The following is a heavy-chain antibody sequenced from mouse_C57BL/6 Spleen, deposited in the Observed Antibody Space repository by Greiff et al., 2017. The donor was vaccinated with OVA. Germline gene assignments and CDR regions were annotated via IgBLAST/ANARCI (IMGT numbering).Heavy chain of an antibody. CDR2: IWGDGGT. Sequence: VQLQESGPGLVAPSQSLSITCTVSGFSLTSYGVSWVRQPPGKGLEWLGVIWGDGGTNYHSALISRLSISKDNSKSQVFLKLNSLQTDDTATYYCAKEAIYYYGSSPLYAMDYWGQGTSVTVSS. D-gene: IGHD1-1*01. V-gene: IGHV2-3*01. CDR1: GFSLTSYG. J-gene: IGHJ4*01. CDR3: AKEAIYYYGSSPLYAMDY.